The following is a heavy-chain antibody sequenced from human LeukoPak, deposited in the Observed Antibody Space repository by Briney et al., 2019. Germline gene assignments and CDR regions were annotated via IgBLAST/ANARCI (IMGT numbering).Heavy chain of an antibody. V-gene: IGHV7-4-1*02. CDR3: AREALKYSSSWYDPDY. CDR2: INTNTGNP. J-gene: IGHJ4*02. D-gene: IGHD6-13*01. CDR1: GYTFTSYA. Sequence: ASVKVSCKASGYTFTSYAMNWVRQTPGQGLEWMGWINTNTGNPTYAQGFTGRFVFSLDTSVSTAYLQISSLKAEDTAVYYCAREALKYSSSWYDPDYWGQGTLVTVSS.